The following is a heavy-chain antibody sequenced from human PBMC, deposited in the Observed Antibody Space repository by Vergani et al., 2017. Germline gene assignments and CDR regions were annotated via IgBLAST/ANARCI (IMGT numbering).Heavy chain of an antibody. CDR1: GFTLSNYD. V-gene: IGHV3-30*02. CDR2: IQFDGSNQ. J-gene: IGHJ4*02. D-gene: IGHD3-16*01. CDR3: AKHFRGWGIDY. Sequence: QVQLVESGGGVVQRGRSLRLSCATSGFTLSNYDMQWIRQGPGKGLEFVAFIQFDGSNQYYADSVEGRFTLSRDFSKNTLYLQMNSLRTDDTATYYCAKHFRGWGIDYWGQGTQVIVSS.